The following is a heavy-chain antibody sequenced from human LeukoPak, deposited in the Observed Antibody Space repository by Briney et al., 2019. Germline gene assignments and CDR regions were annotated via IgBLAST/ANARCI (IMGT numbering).Heavy chain of an antibody. CDR2: ISYDESNK. D-gene: IGHD3-9*01. V-gene: IGHV3-30-3*01. J-gene: IGHJ4*02. CDR3: ARAQGRYFDWAYFDY. CDR1: GFTFSSYA. Sequence: GGSLRLSCAASGFTFSSYAMHWVRQAPGKGLEWVAVISYDESNKYYADSVKGRFTISRDNSKNTLYLQMNSLRAEDTAVYYCARAQGRYFDWAYFDYWGQGTLVTVSS.